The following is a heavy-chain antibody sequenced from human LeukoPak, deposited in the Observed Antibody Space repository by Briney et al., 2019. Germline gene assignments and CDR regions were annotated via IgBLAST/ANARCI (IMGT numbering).Heavy chain of an antibody. Sequence: SETLSLTCAVYGGSFSGYYWSWIRQPPGKGLEWIGEINHSGSTNYNPSLKSRVTISVDTSKNQFSLKLSSVTAADTAVYSCATRTPYWWRSGAFDIWGQGTMVTVSS. CDR2: INHSGST. D-gene: IGHD2-8*02. V-gene: IGHV4-34*01. J-gene: IGHJ3*02. CDR1: GGSFSGYY. CDR3: ATRTPYWWRSGAFDI.